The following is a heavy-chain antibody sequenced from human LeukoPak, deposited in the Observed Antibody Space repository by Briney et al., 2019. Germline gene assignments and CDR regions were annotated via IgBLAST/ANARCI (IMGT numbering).Heavy chain of an antibody. D-gene: IGHD2-2*01. V-gene: IGHV4-4*07. CDR3: ARGQQDIVVVPAAPLYYYGMDV. Sequence: SETLSLTCTVSGGSISSYYWSWSRQPAGKGLEWIGRIYTSGSTNYNPSLKSRVTISVDTSKNQFSLKLSSVTAADTAVYHCARGQQDIVVVPAAPLYYYGMDVWGQGTTVTVSS. CDR2: IYTSGST. J-gene: IGHJ6*02. CDR1: GGSISSYY.